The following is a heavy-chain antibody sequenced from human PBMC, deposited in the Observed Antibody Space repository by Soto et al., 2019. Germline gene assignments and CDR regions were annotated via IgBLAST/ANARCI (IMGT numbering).Heavy chain of an antibody. V-gene: IGHV3-23*01. CDR2: ISGSGGST. Sequence: GGSLRLSCAASGFTFSSYAMSWVRQAPGKGLEWVSAISGSGGSTYYADSVKGRFTISRDNSKNTLYLQMNSLRAEDTAVYYCAKPHCSGGSCPSLGGYFDYWGQGTLVTVSS. J-gene: IGHJ4*02. D-gene: IGHD2-15*01. CDR1: GFTFSSYA. CDR3: AKPHCSGGSCPSLGGYFDY.